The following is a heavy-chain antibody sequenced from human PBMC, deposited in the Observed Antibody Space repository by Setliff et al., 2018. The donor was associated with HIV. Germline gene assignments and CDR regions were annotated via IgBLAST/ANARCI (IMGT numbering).Heavy chain of an antibody. D-gene: IGHD3-16*01. CDR3: TRDYAHYFDF. V-gene: IGHV1-2*02. Sequence: ASVKVSCKTSGYSFSNYFIHWVRQAPGQGLEWMGMINPSSGATNYAQKFQGRVTLTSDSSISTAYMELSRLRSDDTAAFYCTRDYAHYFDFWGQGTLVTVSS. CDR1: GYSFSNYF. CDR2: INPSSGAT. J-gene: IGHJ4*02.